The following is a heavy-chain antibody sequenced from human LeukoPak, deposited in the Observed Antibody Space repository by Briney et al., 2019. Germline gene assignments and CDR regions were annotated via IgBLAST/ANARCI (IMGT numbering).Heavy chain of an antibody. D-gene: IGHD3-22*01. CDR3: ARHHTYDSSGYSDYYFDY. J-gene: IGHJ4*02. V-gene: IGHV4-4*09. Sequence: PSETLSLTCTVSGGSISSYYWSWIRQPPGKGLEWIGYIYTCGSTNYNPSLKSRVTISVDTSKNQFSLKLSSVTAADTAVYYCARHHTYDSSGYSDYYFDYWGQGTLVTVSS. CDR1: GGSISSYY. CDR2: IYTCGST.